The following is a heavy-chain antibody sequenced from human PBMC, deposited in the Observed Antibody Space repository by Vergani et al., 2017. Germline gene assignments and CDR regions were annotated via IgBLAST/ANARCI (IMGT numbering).Heavy chain of an antibody. V-gene: IGHV4-31*03. Sequence: QVQLQESGPGLVKPSETLSLTCTVSGGSISSGGYYWSWIRQHPGKGLEWIGYIYYSGSTYYNPSLKSRVTISVDTSKNQFSLKLSSVTAADTVVYYCARDFGEYYYDSSGVFDIWGQGTMVTVSS. CDR1: GGSISSGGYY. D-gene: IGHD3-22*01. CDR3: ARDFGEYYYDSSGVFDI. J-gene: IGHJ3*02. CDR2: IYYSGST.